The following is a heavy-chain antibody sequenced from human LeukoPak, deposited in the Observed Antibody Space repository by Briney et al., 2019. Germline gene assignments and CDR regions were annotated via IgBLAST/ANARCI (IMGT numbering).Heavy chain of an antibody. J-gene: IGHJ4*02. CDR3: ARDLHDFWSGHGSYYFDY. Sequence: ASVKVSCKASGYTFTGYYMHWVRQAPGQGLEWMGWINPNSGGTNYAQKFQGRVTMTRDTSISTAYMELSRLRSDDTAVYYCARDLHDFWSGHGSYYFDYWGQGTLVTVSS. CDR2: INPNSGGT. V-gene: IGHV1-2*02. D-gene: IGHD3-3*01. CDR1: GYTFTGYY.